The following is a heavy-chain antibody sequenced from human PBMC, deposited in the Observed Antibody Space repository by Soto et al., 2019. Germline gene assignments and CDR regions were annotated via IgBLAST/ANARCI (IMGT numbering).Heavy chain of an antibody. Sequence: PGESLKISCKGSGYSFNSHWIGWVRQMPGKGLEWVGIIYPGDSDTRYSPSFQGQVTISADKSISTAYLQWSRLWASDTAMYYCVRHERWPRWFFDNWGQGTLVTVSS. CDR1: GYSFNSHW. V-gene: IGHV5-51*01. D-gene: IGHD2-15*01. CDR3: VRHERWPRWFFDN. CDR2: IYPGDSDT. J-gene: IGHJ4*02.